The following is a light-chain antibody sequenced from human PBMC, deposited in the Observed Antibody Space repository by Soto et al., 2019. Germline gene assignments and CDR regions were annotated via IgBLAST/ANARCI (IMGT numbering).Light chain of an antibody. CDR2: GNS. J-gene: IGLJ1*01. Sequence: QSVLTQPPSVSGAPGQRVTISCTGSSSNIGAGYDVHWYQQLPGTAPKLLIYGNSNRPSGVPDRFSGSKSGTSASLAITGLQAEDEANYYCQSYDSSLSALYFFGPGTKFTVL. V-gene: IGLV1-40*01. CDR3: QSYDSSLSALYF. CDR1: SSNIGAGYD.